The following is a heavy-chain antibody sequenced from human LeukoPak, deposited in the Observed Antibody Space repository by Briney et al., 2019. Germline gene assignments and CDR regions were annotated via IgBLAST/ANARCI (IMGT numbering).Heavy chain of an antibody. J-gene: IGHJ6*02. V-gene: IGHV3-48*03. CDR2: RSSSGSTI. Sequence: GGSLRLSCAASGFTFSSYEMNWVRQAPGKGLEWVSYRSSSGSTIYYADSVKGRFTISRDNAKNSLYLQMNSLRAEDTAVYYCARSAYCTNGVCYLVTDVWGQGTTVTVSS. D-gene: IGHD2-8*01. CDR1: GFTFSSYE. CDR3: ARSAYCTNGVCYLVTDV.